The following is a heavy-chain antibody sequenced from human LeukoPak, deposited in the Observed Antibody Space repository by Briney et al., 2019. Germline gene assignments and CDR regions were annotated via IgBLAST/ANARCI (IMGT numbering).Heavy chain of an antibody. V-gene: IGHV3-30*04. CDR1: GFTFSSYA. CDR3: ARDSVAPAVHYYFDY. Sequence: PGGSLRLPCAASGFTFSSYAMHWVRQAPGKGLEWVAVISSDGSNKYYADSVKGRFTISRDNSKNTLYLQMNSLRAEDTAVYYCARDSVAPAVHYYFDYWGQGTLVTVSS. D-gene: IGHD2-2*01. CDR2: ISSDGSNK. J-gene: IGHJ4*02.